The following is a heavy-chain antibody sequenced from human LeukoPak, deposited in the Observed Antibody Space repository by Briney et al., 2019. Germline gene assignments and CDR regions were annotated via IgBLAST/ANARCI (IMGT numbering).Heavy chain of an antibody. CDR2: VWSDGSNR. CDR1: GFTFNTYG. J-gene: IGHJ4*02. CDR3: AKSNTESQTTVGN. D-gene: IGHD1-14*01. V-gene: IGHV3-33*06. Sequence: GGSLRLSCAASGFTFNTYGMHWVRQAPGKGLEWIAVVWSDGSNRFYADSVEGRFTISRDNSKNTLYLQMNSLRAEDTAVYYCAKSNTESQTTVGNWGQGTLVTVSS.